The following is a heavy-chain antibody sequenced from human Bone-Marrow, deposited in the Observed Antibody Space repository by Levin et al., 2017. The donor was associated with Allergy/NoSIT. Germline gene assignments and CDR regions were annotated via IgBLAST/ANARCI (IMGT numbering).Heavy chain of an antibody. V-gene: IGHV3-73*01. Sequence: GGSLRLSCAASGFSFGGSTMHWVRQAFGKGLEWVGRIRSNTNSYATTYAASVEGRFTISRDDSKNTAYLQMDSLKTEDTAVYYCNVGSDSGYYHDYWGRGTLVTVSS. J-gene: IGHJ4*02. D-gene: IGHD3-10*01. CDR2: IRSNTNSYAT. CDR1: GFSFGGST. CDR3: NVGSDSGYYHDY.